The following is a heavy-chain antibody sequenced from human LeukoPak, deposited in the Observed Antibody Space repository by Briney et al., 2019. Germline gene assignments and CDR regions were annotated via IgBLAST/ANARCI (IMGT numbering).Heavy chain of an antibody. CDR1: GFTFSSYG. CDR2: ITGSGDYT. CDR3: AKTYGSGSRYYFDY. D-gene: IGHD3-10*01. Sequence: GGSLRLSCAASGFTFSSYGMTWVRQAPGKGLEWVSGITGSGDYTNYADSVEGRFTISRDNSKNTLYLQMNSLRAEDTAVYYCAKTYGSGSRYYFDYWGQGTLVTVSS. V-gene: IGHV3-23*01. J-gene: IGHJ4*02.